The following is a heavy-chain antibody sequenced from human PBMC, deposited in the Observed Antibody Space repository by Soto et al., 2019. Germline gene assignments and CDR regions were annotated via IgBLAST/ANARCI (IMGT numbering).Heavy chain of an antibody. D-gene: IGHD6-13*01. CDR2: ISSSSSYI. CDR3: ARDGYSSSWGRDDAFDI. CDR1: GFTFSSYS. V-gene: IGHV3-21*01. Sequence: GGSLRLSCAASGFTFSSYSMNWVRQAPGKGLEWVSSISSSSSYIYYADSVKGRFTISRDNAKNSLHLQMNSLRAEDTAVYYCARDGYSSSWGRDDAFDIWGQGTMVTVSS. J-gene: IGHJ3*02.